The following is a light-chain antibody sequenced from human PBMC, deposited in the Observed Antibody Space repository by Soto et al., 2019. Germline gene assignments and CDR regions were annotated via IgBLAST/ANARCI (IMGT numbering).Light chain of an antibody. V-gene: IGLV2-11*01. Sequence: QSALTQPRSVSGSPGQSVTISCTGTSSDVGGYNYVSWYQQHPGKAPKVMIYDVSKRPSGVPDRFSGSKSGNTASLTISGLQSEDEADYYCCSYAGSNTLEVFGGGTKLTV. CDR1: SSDVGGYNY. CDR2: DVS. CDR3: CSYAGSNTLEV. J-gene: IGLJ2*01.